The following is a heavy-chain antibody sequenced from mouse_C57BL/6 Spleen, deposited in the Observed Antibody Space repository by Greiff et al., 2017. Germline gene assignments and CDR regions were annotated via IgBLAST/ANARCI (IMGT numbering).Heavy chain of an antibody. CDR2: IHPSDSDT. V-gene: IGHV1-74*01. CDR3: AMDYGSSYG. Sequence: QVHVKQPGAELVKPGASVKVSCKASGYTFTSYWMHWVKQRPGQGLEWIGRIHPSDSDTNYNQKIKGKATLTVDKSSSTAYMQLSSLTSEDSAVYYCAMDYGSSYGWGQGTLVTVSA. CDR1: GYTFTSYW. D-gene: IGHD1-1*01. J-gene: IGHJ3*01.